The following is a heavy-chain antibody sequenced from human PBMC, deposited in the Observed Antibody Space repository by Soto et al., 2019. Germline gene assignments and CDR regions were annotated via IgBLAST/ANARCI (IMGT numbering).Heavy chain of an antibody. CDR3: ARGRYGDY. CDR1: GYAFTTYG. D-gene: IGHD1-1*01. V-gene: IGHV1-18*01. CDR2: ISAHNGNT. J-gene: IGHJ4*02. Sequence: QVHLLQSGAEVKKPGASGKVSCKGSGYAFTTYGITGVRQAPGQGLEWMGGISAHNGNTNYAQKLQGRVTVTRDTSTSTAYMELRSLRSDDTAVYYCARGRYGDYWGQGALVTVSS.